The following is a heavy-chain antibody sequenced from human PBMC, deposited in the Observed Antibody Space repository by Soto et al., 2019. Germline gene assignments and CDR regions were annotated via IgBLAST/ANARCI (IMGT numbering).Heavy chain of an antibody. D-gene: IGHD1-1*01. CDR1: GGSISSGDYY. V-gene: IGHV4-30-4*01. CDR2: IYYSGST. Sequence: KTSETLSLTCTVSGGSISSGDYYWSWIRQPPGKGLEWIGYIYYSGSTYYNPSLKSRVTISVDTSKNQFSLKLSSVTAADTAMYYCARDDGWVRKGWYYGMDVWGQGTTVTVSS. J-gene: IGHJ6*02. CDR3: ARDDGWVRKGWYYGMDV.